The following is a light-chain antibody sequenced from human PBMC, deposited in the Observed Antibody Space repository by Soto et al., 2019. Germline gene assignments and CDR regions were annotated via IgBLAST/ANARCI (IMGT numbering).Light chain of an antibody. CDR1: SSDVGAYNF. V-gene: IGLV2-14*03. J-gene: IGLJ1*01. CDR3: SSHTSSRSLV. CDR2: DDT. Sequence: QSVLTQPASVSGSPGQSITISCTGTSSDVGAYNFVSWYQHHPGTAPKLLIYDDTHRPSGVSDRFSASKSGNTASLTISGLQTEDEADYYCSSHTSSRSLVFGTGTKVTVL.